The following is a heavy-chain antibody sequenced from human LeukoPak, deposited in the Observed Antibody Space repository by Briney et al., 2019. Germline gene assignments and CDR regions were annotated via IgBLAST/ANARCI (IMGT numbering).Heavy chain of an antibody. CDR1: GGSFSGYY. CDR3: ASTPAAGPFDY. Sequence: PSETLSLTCAVYGGSFSGYYWSWIRQPPGKGLEWIGEINHSGSTNYNPSLKSRVTISVDTSKNQFSLKLSSVTAADTAVYYCASTPAAGPFDYWGHGTLVTVSS. V-gene: IGHV4-34*01. D-gene: IGHD6-13*01. CDR2: INHSGST. J-gene: IGHJ4*01.